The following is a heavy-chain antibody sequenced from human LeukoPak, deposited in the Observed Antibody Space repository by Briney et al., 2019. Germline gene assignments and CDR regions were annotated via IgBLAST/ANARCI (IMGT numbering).Heavy chain of an antibody. V-gene: IGHV3-23*01. J-gene: IGHJ6*02. D-gene: IGHD5-18*01. CDR1: GFTFSSYA. CDR3: AKYGYSYGGNYYGLDV. CDR2: ISGSGGST. Sequence: TGGSLRLSCAASGFTFSSYAMSWVRQAPGKGLEWVSAISGSGGSTYYADSVKGRFTISRDNSKSTLYLQMNSLRAEDTAVYYCAKYGYSYGGNYYGLDVWGQGTTVTVSS.